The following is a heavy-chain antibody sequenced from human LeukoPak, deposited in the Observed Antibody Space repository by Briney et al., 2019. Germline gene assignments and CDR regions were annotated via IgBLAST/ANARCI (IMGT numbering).Heavy chain of an antibody. Sequence: GGSLRLSCAASGFTFSSYSMNWVRQAPGKGLEWVSSISSSSSYIYYADSVKGRFTISRDNAKNSLYLQMNSLRAEDTAVYYCARDLKAAAGPYYYGMDVWGQGTTVTVSS. CDR2: ISSSSSYI. V-gene: IGHV3-21*01. CDR1: GFTFSSYS. CDR3: ARDLKAAAGPYYYGMDV. J-gene: IGHJ6*02. D-gene: IGHD6-13*01.